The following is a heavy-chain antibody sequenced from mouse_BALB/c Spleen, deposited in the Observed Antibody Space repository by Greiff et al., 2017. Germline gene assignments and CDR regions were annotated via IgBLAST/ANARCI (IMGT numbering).Heavy chain of an antibody. J-gene: IGHJ2*01. CDR1: GYSITSGYY. Sequence: DVKLQESGPGLVKPSQSLSLTCSVTGYSITSGYYWNWIRQFPGNKLEWMGYISYDGSNNYNPSLKNRISITRDTSKNQFFLKLNSVTTEDTATYYCARDLLPYWGQGTTLTVSS. V-gene: IGHV3-6*02. CDR3: ARDLLPY. CDR2: ISYDGSN.